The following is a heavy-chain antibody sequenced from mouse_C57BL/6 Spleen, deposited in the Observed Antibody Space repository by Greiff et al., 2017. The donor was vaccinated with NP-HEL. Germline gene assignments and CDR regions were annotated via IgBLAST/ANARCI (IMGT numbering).Heavy chain of an antibody. V-gene: IGHV2-9-1*01. D-gene: IGHD2-5*01. CDR3: ARSYYSNYEDAMDY. CDR2: IWTGGGT. Sequence: VQRVESGPGLVAPSQSLSITCTVSGFSLTSYAISWVRQPPGKGLEWLGVIWTGGGTNYNSALKSRLSISKDNSKSQVFLKMNSLQTDDTARYYCARSYYSNYEDAMDYWGQGTSVTVSS. J-gene: IGHJ4*01. CDR1: GFSLTSYA.